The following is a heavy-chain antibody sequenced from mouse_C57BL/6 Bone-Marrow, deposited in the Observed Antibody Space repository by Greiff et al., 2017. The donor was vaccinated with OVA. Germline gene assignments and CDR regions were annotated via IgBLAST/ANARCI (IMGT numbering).Heavy chain of an antibody. CDR1: GFTFSSYA. CDR2: ISDGGSYT. J-gene: IGHJ3*02. D-gene: IGHD3-2*02. CDR3: ARDQG. Sequence: EVKLMESGGGLVKPGGSLKLSCAASGFTFSSYAMSWVRQTPEKRLEWVATISDGGSYTYYPDNVKGRFTISRDNAKNNLYLQMSHLKSEDTAMYYCARDQGWGQGTLVTVSA. V-gene: IGHV5-4*01.